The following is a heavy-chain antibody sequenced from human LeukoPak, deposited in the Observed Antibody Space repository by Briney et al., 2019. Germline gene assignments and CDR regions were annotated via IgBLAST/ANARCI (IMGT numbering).Heavy chain of an antibody. Sequence: GGSLRLSCAGSGFTFNNYAMGWVRQAPGKGLECVSVISGSGGTTHYADSVKGRFSISRDNSKNTLYLQMNSLRAEDTAVYYCAKGRIDYPWYFDYWGQGTLVTVSS. J-gene: IGHJ4*02. V-gene: IGHV3-23*01. CDR1: GFTFNNYA. D-gene: IGHD4-11*01. CDR3: AKGRIDYPWYFDY. CDR2: ISGSGGTT.